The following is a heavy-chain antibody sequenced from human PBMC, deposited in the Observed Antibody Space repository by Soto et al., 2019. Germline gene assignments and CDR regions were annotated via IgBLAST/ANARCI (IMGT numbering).Heavy chain of an antibody. V-gene: IGHV4-39*07. CDR2: IYYSGST. CDR3: ARDKITGLFDY. Sequence: SETLSLTCTVSGGSISSSSYFWGWIRQPPGKGLEWIGSIYYSGSTYYNPSLKSRVTISVDTSKNQFSLKLTSVTAADTAVYYCARDKITGLFDYWGQGTLVTVSS. J-gene: IGHJ4*02. CDR1: GGSISSSSYF. D-gene: IGHD2-8*02.